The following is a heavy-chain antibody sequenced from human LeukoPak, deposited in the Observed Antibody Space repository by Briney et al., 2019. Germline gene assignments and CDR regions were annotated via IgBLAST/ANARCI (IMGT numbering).Heavy chain of an antibody. CDR2: INPNSGGT. J-gene: IGHJ5*02. V-gene: IGHV1-2*02. CDR3: ARDNDILTGDWFDP. Sequence: ASVKVSCKASGYTFTGYYMHWVRQAPGQGLEWMGWINPNSGGTNYAQKFQGRVTMTRDTSISTAYMELSSLRSVDTAVYYCARDNDILTGDWFDPWGQGTLVTVSS. CDR1: GYTFTGYY. D-gene: IGHD3-9*01.